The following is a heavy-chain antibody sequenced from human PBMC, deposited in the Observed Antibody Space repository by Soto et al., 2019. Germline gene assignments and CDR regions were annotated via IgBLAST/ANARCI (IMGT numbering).Heavy chain of an antibody. CDR1: GFTFGDYW. CDR3: ATAEVDY. CDR2: MTGDGRTT. J-gene: IGHJ4*02. V-gene: IGHV3-74*03. Sequence: PGGSLRLSCAASGFTFGDYWMHWVRQPPGKGPEWVSRMTGDGRTTQYADSVKGRFTASRDNAKSTLYLQMNSLRAEETAVYYCATAEVDYWGQGTRVTVYS.